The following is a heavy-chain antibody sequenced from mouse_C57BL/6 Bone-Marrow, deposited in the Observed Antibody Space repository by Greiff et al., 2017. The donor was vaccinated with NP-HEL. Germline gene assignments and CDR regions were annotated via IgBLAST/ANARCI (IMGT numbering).Heavy chain of an antibody. CDR2: IDPSDSYT. J-gene: IGHJ3*01. Sequence: QVQLQQPGAELVMPGASVKLSCKASGYTFTSYWMHWVKQRPGQGLEWIGEIDPSDSYTNYNQKFKGKSTLTVDKSSSTAYMQLSSLTSEDSAVYYCARAGSGFWCAYWGQGTLVTVSA. CDR1: GYTFTSYW. CDR3: ARAGSGFWCAY. V-gene: IGHV1-69*01. D-gene: IGHD3-2*02.